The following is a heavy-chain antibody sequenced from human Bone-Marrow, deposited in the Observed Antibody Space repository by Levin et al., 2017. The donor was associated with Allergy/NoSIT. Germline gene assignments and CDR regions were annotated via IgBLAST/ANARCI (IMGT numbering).Heavy chain of an antibody. CDR3: AKVDSGGKMVRGFNPLDI. CDR2: VSWTGGVL. CDR1: GFNFDDYA. J-gene: IGHJ3*02. V-gene: IGHV3-9*01. D-gene: IGHD3-10*01. Sequence: PGGSLRLSCTGSGFNFDDYAMHWVRQVPGKGLEWVSGVSWTGGVLGSADSVQGRFIISRDNAKNSLYLQMNSLRIDDTALYYCAKVDSGGKMVRGFNPLDIWGQGTMVIVS.